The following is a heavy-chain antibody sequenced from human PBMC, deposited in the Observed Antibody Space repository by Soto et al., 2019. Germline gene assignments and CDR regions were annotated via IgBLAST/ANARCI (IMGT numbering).Heavy chain of an antibody. CDR2: IRNSGRTI. V-gene: IGHV3-11*01. J-gene: IGHJ4*02. CDR1: GFSFSDDY. CDR3: ARERGDIVAH. D-gene: IGHD2-15*01. Sequence: PGGSRRLSCAASGFSFSDDYMSWIRQAPGKGLEWVSYIRNSGRTISYVDSVKGRFTISRDNAKNSLYLQMTGLRAEDTAVYYCARERGDIVAHWGQGTLVTVSS.